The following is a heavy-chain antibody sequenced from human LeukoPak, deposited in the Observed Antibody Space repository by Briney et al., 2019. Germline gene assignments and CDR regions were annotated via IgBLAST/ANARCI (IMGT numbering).Heavy chain of an antibody. D-gene: IGHD3-10*01. V-gene: IGHV4-34*01. CDR2: INHSGST. CDR1: GGSISGYY. J-gene: IGHJ4*02. CDR3: ARRGSTYYYGSGSYSFDY. Sequence: SETLSLTCTVSGGSISGYYWSWIRQPPGKGLEWIGEINHSGSTNYNPSLKSRVTISVDTSKNQFSLKLSSVTAADTAVYYCARRGSTYYYGSGSYSFDYWGQGTLVTVSS.